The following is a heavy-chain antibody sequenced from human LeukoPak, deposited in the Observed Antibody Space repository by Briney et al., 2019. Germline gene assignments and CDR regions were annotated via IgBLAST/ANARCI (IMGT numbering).Heavy chain of an antibody. CDR2: ISYDGSNK. J-gene: IGHJ3*02. Sequence: GRSLRLSCAASGFTFSSYAMHWVRQAPGKGLEWVAVISYDGSNKYYADSVKGRFTISRDNSKNTLYLQMNDLRAEDTAVYYCARTSGEWFAFDIWGQGTMVTVSS. CDR3: ARTSGEWFAFDI. V-gene: IGHV3-30-3*01. CDR1: GFTFSSYA. D-gene: IGHD3-3*01.